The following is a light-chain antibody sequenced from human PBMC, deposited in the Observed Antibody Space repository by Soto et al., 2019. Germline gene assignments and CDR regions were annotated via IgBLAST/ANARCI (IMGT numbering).Light chain of an antibody. CDR3: TSYTISSTLV. CDR2: DVS. V-gene: IGLV2-14*01. Sequence: QSALTQPASVSGSPGQSITISCTGTSSDVGAYNYVSWYQQHPGKAPKLMIYDVSNRPSGVSNRFSGSKSGNTASLTISGLQAEDEASYYCTSYTISSTLVFGGGTKLTVL. J-gene: IGLJ2*01. CDR1: SSDVGAYNY.